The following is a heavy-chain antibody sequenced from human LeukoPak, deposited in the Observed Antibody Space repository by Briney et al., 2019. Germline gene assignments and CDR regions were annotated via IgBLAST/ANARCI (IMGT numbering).Heavy chain of an antibody. D-gene: IGHD6-13*01. CDR1: GGSISSYY. J-gene: IGHJ6*03. CDR3: ARYRNVAAAGIMGLYYYYYMDV. V-gene: IGHV4-59*01. CDR2: IYYSGST. Sequence: PSETLSLTCTVSGGSISSYYWSWIRQPPGKGLEWIGYIYYSGSTNYNPSLKSRVTISVDTSKNQFSLKLSSVTAADTAVYYCARYRNVAAAGIMGLYYYYYMDVWGKGTTVTVSS.